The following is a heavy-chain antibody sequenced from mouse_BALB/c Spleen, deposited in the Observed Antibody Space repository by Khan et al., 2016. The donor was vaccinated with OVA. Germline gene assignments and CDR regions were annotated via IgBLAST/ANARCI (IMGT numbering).Heavy chain of an antibody. Sequence: EVQLLETGGGLVQPGGSRGLSCEGSGFTFSGFWMSWVRQTPGKTLEWIGDINSDGSAINYAPSIQDRFTIFRDNDKSTLYLQMSTVRSEDTATYFCMRYGNYWYFDVWGAGTTVTVSS. J-gene: IGHJ1*01. CDR1: GFTFSGFW. D-gene: IGHD2-1*01. CDR2: INSDGSAI. CDR3: MRYGNYWYFDV. V-gene: IGHV11-2*02.